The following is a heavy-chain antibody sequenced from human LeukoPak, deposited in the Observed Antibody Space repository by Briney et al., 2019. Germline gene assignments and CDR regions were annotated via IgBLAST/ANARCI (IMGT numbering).Heavy chain of an antibody. D-gene: IGHD4-17*01. V-gene: IGHV3-7*01. CDR2: IKQDGSEK. Sequence: GGSLRLSCAASGFTFSNYWMSWVRQAPGKGLEWVANIKQDGSEKYYVDSVKGRFSISRDNAKNSLYLQMNSLRAEDTAVYYCARDFYGDYALRAFDIWGQGTMVTVSS. J-gene: IGHJ3*02. CDR1: GFTFSNYW. CDR3: ARDFYGDYALRAFDI.